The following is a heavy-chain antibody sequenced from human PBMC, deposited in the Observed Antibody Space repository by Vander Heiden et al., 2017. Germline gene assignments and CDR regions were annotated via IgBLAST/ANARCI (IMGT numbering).Heavy chain of an antibody. J-gene: IGHJ6*02. D-gene: IGHD3-3*01. CDR3: AGSITIFGVVIIGYYGMDV. CDR1: GGSISSSSYY. V-gene: IGHV4-39*01. Sequence: QLQLPESGPGLVKPSETLSLTCTVPGGSISSSSYYWGWIRQPPGKGLEWIGSIYYSGSTYYNPSLKSRVTISVDTSKNQFSLKLSSVTAADTAVYYCAGSITIFGVVIIGYYGMDVWGQGTTVTVSS. CDR2: IYYSGST.